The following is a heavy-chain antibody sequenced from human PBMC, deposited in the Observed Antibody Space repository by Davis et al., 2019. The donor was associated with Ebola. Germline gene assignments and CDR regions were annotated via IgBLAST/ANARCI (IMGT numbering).Heavy chain of an antibody. Sequence: AASVKVSCKASGGTFSSYAISWVRQAPGQGLEWMGGIIPIFGTANYAQKFQGRVTITADKSTSTAYMELSSLRSEDTAVYYCARVREPHYYYYGMDVWGQGTTVTVSS. J-gene: IGHJ6*02. CDR2: IIPIFGTA. D-gene: IGHD1-14*01. V-gene: IGHV1-69*06. CDR3: ARVREPHYYYYGMDV. CDR1: GGTFSSYA.